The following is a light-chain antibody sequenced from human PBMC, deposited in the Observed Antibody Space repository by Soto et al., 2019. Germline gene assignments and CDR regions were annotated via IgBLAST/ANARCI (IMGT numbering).Light chain of an antibody. CDR2: DAS. Sequence: DIQMTQSPSSRSASVVERVTITCQASHDIKKYLNWYQQKAHKVPKLLIHDASTLATGVPSRFTGSGSGTDFTLTINSLQPEDVATYYCQQFDDLPLTFGGGTKVDIK. V-gene: IGKV1-33*01. J-gene: IGKJ4*01. CDR3: QQFDDLPLT. CDR1: HDIKKY.